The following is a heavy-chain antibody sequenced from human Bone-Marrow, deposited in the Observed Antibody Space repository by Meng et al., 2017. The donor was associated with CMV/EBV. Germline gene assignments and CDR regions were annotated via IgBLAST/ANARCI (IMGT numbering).Heavy chain of an antibody. V-gene: IGHV3-74*01. CDR1: GFTFSTYW. CDR2: INSDGHRI. CDR3: ARSSPIGTAVDY. J-gene: IGHJ4*02. D-gene: IGHD6-25*01. Sequence: GESLKISCAASGFTFSTYWMHWVRQAPGKGLVWVSRINSDGHRINFADSVKGRFTISRDNAKNTLFLQMNNLRTEDTAVYYCARSSPIGTAVDYWGQGTLVTVSS.